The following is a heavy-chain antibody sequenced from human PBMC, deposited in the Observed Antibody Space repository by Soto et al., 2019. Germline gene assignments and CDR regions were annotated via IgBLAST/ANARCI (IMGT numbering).Heavy chain of an antibody. Sequence: QVQLVESGGDVVQPGRSLRLSCAASGFTFNNYGMHWVRQAPGKGLEWVAIISNDGTKKNYADSVKGRFTISRDNSKNTLYLQMNSLTPEDTAVYFWGKGCLGGGNGFFLVNWGQGTLVTVSS. CDR3: GKGCLGGGNGFFLVN. CDR1: GFTFNNYG. CDR2: ISNDGTKK. V-gene: IGHV3-30*18. J-gene: IGHJ4*02. D-gene: IGHD3-16*01.